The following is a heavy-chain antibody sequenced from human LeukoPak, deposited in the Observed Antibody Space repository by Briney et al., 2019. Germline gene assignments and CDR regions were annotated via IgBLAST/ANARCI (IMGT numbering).Heavy chain of an antibody. CDR2: IYYSGST. D-gene: IGHD3-22*01. CDR3: ARDVARASYYYDNSGAPTLLDAFEI. V-gene: IGHV4-39*07. CDR1: GGSIRSSSYY. J-gene: IGHJ3*02. Sequence: PSETLSLTCTVSGGSIRSSSYYWGWIRQPPGKGLEWIGSIYYSGSTHYNPSLKSRVTVSVDTSKNHFSLKLSSVTAADTAVYYCARDVARASYYYDNSGAPTLLDAFEIWGQGTMVTVSS.